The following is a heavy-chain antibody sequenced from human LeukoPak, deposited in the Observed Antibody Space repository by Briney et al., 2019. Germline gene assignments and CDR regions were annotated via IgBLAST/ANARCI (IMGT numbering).Heavy chain of an antibody. CDR1: GYSFTSYW. V-gene: IGHV5-51*01. CDR2: TYPGDSDA. Sequence: GESLKISCKGSGYSFTSYWIGWVRQIPGKSLGRMGITYPGDSDARYSRSFQDQVTISADKAISTAYLQWSSLKASDTAMYYCARCGGDCQKYDAFDIWGQGTMVTVSS. D-gene: IGHD2-21*02. J-gene: IGHJ3*02. CDR3: ARCGGDCQKYDAFDI.